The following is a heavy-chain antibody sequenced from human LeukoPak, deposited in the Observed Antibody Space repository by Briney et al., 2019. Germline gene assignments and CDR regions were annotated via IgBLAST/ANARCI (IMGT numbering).Heavy chain of an antibody. J-gene: IGHJ4*02. CDR1: GGSISSYY. CDR3: ARAGYSYGTGYYFDY. CDR2: IYYTGAT. V-gene: IGHV4-59*01. Sequence: SETLSLTCTVSGGSISSYYWSWIRLPPGKGLEWIGYIYYTGATYHNPSLKSRVTISLDTSKNQFSLKLSSVTAADAAVYYCARAGYSYGTGYYFDYWGQGALVTVSS. D-gene: IGHD5-18*01.